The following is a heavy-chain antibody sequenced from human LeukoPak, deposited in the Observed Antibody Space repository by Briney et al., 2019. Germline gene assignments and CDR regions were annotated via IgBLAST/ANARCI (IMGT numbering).Heavy chain of an antibody. V-gene: IGHV1-2*04. Sequence: ASVKVSCKASGYTFTGYYMHWVRQAPGQGLEWMGWINPNSGGTNYAQKFQGWVTMTRDTSISTAYMELSRLRSDDTAVYYCARDLGRDGYSLGYWGQGTLVTVSS. CDR3: ARDLGRDGYSLGY. J-gene: IGHJ4*02. CDR2: INPNSGGT. CDR1: GYTFTGYY. D-gene: IGHD5-24*01.